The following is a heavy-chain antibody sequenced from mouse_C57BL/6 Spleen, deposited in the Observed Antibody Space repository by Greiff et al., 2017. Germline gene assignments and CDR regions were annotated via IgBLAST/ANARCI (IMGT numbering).Heavy chain of an antibody. D-gene: IGHD3-2*02. V-gene: IGHV5-12*01. CDR2: ISNGGGST. CDR3: ARHQLRSYAMDY. CDR1: GFTFSDYY. J-gene: IGHJ4*01. Sequence: EVQLVESGGGLVQPGGSLKLSCAASGFTFSDYYMYWVRQTPEKRLEWVAYISNGGGSTYYPDTVKGRFTISRDNAKNTLYLQMSRLKSEDTAMYYCARHQLRSYAMDYWGQGTSVTVSS.